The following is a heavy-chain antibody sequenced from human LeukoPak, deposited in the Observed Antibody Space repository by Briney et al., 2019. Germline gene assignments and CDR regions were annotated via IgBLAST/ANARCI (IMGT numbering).Heavy chain of an antibody. CDR1: GYTFTRFY. J-gene: IGHJ5*02. CDR3: ARHMNQGTNWFDP. D-gene: IGHD2-21*01. CDR2: INPNSCVA. Sequence: ASVKVSCKTSGYTFTRFYLHGVRQPPGRGLEWLGWINPNSCVAHYAQRFQDGVTITRDRSLTTLNMEVSGLTSGDTDVYSFARHMNQGTNWFDPWGQGTLVTVSS. V-gene: IGHV1-2*02.